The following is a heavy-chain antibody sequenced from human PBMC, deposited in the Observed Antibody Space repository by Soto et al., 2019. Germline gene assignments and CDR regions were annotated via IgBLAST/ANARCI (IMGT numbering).Heavy chain of an antibody. Sequence: SVKVSCKASGGTFSSYAISWVRQAPGQGLEWMGGIIPIFGTANYAQKFQGRVTITADESTSTAYMELSSLRSEDTAVYYCARNTYYDFWSGYPEYYYYGMDVWGQGTTVTV. CDR2: IIPIFGTA. J-gene: IGHJ6*02. V-gene: IGHV1-69*13. CDR1: GGTFSSYA. CDR3: ARNTYYDFWSGYPEYYYYGMDV. D-gene: IGHD3-3*01.